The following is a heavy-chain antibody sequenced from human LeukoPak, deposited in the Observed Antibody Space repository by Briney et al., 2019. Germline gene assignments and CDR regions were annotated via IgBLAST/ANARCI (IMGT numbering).Heavy chain of an antibody. D-gene: IGHD4-17*01. J-gene: IGHJ4*02. CDR1: GYTFTTYY. CDR2: MYPSGGST. CDR3: ATNERYGDTRLYHFDY. Sequence: ASVKVSCKASGYTFTTYYLHWVRQAPGQGLEWMGIMYPSGGSTNFAQKFKGRVTLTRDMSTSTEYMELRSLRSEDTAVYFCATNERYGDTRLYHFDYWGQGTLVTVSS. V-gene: IGHV1-46*01.